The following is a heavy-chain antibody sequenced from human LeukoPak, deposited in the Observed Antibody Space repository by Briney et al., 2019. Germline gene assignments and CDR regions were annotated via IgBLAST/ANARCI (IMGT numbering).Heavy chain of an antibody. D-gene: IGHD3-22*01. Sequence: GESLKISCKGSGYSFINYWIAWVRQMPGKGLEWMGIIYPADSDAKYSPSFHGQVTTSADTSINTAYLQWSSLTASDTAMYYCARLTDYYDSSGYYRNYNWFDPWGQGTLVTVSS. J-gene: IGHJ5*02. CDR3: ARLTDYYDSSGYYRNYNWFDP. V-gene: IGHV5-51*01. CDR2: IYPADSDA. CDR1: GYSFINYW.